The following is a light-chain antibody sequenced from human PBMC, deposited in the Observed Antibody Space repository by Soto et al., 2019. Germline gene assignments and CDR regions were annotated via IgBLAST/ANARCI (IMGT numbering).Light chain of an antibody. V-gene: IGKV1-12*01. Sequence: DIQMTQSPSFVSASVGDRVTITCWASQGISRWLAWYQQRPGKAPELLIYGASSLQSGVPSRFRGSGSVTDFTLTISSLQPEDFATYYCQQANSFPLTFGQGTRLEIK. J-gene: IGKJ5*01. CDR3: QQANSFPLT. CDR2: GAS. CDR1: QGISRW.